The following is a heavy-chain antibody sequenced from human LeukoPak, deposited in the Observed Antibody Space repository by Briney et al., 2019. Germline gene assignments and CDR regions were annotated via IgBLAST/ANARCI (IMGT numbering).Heavy chain of an antibody. D-gene: IGHD3-22*01. CDR3: ARPYYDSSGYYYWGNAFDI. V-gene: IGHV3-33*01. Sequence: GGPLRLSCAASGFTFSSYGMHWVRQAPGKGLEWVAVIWYDGSNKYYADSVKGRFTISRDNSKNTLYLQMNSLRAEDTAVYYCARPYYDSSGYYYWGNAFDIWGQGTMVTVSS. CDR1: GFTFSSYG. J-gene: IGHJ3*02. CDR2: IWYDGSNK.